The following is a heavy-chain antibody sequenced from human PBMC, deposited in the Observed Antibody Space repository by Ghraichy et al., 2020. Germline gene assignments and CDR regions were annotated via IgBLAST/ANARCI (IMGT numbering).Heavy chain of an antibody. J-gene: IGHJ4*02. D-gene: IGHD1-26*01. CDR2: IKSKTDGGTT. CDR3: TTDSVVGANPLGDPY. V-gene: IGHV3-15*01. Sequence: GGSLRLSCAASGFTFSNAWMSWVRQAPGKGLEWVGRIKSKTDGGTTDYAAPVKGRFTISRDDSKNTLYLQMNSLKTEDTAVYYCTTDSVVGANPLGDPYWGQGTLVTVSS. CDR1: GFTFSNAW.